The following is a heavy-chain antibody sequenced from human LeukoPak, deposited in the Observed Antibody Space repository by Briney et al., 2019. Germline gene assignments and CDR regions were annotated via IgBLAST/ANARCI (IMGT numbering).Heavy chain of an antibody. D-gene: IGHD4-23*01. CDR3: ARDLGVGGENV. CDR2: ISAYNGNT. Sequence: ASVKVSCKASGYTFTSYGISWVRQAPGQGLEWMGWISAYNGNTNYSQKFQGRVTITRDTSASTAYMELSSLRSEDTAVYYCARDLGVGGENVWGQGTTVTVSS. J-gene: IGHJ6*02. V-gene: IGHV1-18*01. CDR1: GYTFTSYG.